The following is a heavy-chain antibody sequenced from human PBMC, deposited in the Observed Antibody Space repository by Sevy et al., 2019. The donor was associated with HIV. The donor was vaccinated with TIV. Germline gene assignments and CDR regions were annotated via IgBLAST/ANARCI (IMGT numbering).Heavy chain of an antibody. CDR2: ISAFNGDT. CDR1: GYTSTSYG. V-gene: IGHV1-18*01. Sequence: ASVKVSCKGSGYTSTSYGITWVRQARGQGLEWMGWISAFNGDTHYAQNFQGRVTMTRDTSTTTAYMELRSLRSDDTAVYYCATDIEPSRAFDTWGQGTKVTVS. D-gene: IGHD2-15*01. CDR3: ATDIEPSRAFDT. J-gene: IGHJ3*02.